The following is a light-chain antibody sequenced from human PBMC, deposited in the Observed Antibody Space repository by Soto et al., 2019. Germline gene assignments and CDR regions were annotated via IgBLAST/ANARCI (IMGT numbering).Light chain of an antibody. CDR2: EVN. V-gene: IGLV2-14*01. CDR1: SSDIGAYDY. CDR3: SSFADSSVRDYV. Sequence: QSALTQPASLSGSPGQSITISCTGTSSDIGAYDYVSWFQQHPGKAPKLMISEVNNRPSGVSNRFSGSKSGNTASLTISGLQADDEADYYCSSFADSSVRDYVFGGGTKLTVL. J-gene: IGLJ1*01.